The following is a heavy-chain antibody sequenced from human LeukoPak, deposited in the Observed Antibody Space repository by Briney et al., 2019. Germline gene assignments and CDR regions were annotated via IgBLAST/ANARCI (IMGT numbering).Heavy chain of an antibody. CDR3: AKRGVVIRVILVGFHKEAYYFDS. J-gene: IGHJ4*02. D-gene: IGHD3-22*01. Sequence: GSLRLSCAVSGITLSNYGMTWLRQAPGKGLEWVAGISDSGGGTYYADSVKGRFTISRDNPKNTLYLQMNSLRAEDTAVYFCAKRGVVIRVILVGFHKEAYYFDSWAREPWSPSPQ. CDR2: ISDSGGGT. CDR1: GITLSNYG. V-gene: IGHV3-23*01.